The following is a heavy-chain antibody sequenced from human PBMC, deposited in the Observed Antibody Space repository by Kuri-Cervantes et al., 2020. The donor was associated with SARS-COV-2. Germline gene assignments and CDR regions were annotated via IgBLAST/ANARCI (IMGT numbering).Heavy chain of an antibody. CDR2: IYHSGST. Sequence: SQTLSLTCSVPGGSISSGCYSWSWIRQPPGKGLEWIGYIYHSGSTYYNPSLKSQVTISVDRSKNQFSLKLRSVTAADTAVYYCARVGGYAQLTNWFDPWGQGTLVTVSS. CDR1: GGSISSGCYS. J-gene: IGHJ5*02. D-gene: IGHD2-2*01. V-gene: IGHV4-30-2*01. CDR3: ARVGGYAQLTNWFDP.